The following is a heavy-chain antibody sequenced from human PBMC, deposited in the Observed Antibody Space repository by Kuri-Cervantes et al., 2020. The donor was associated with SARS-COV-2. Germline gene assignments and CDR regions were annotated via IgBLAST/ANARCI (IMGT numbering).Heavy chain of an antibody. Sequence: GGSLRLSCEVSGFLFSASAIHWVRQGSGKGLEWVGRVRGKANNYATAYAASVKGRFTISRDDSKNMAYLQMNSLKTEDTAVYYCARSPLGVVTHHWFDPWGQGTLVTDSS. V-gene: IGHV3-73*01. CDR1: GFLFSASA. D-gene: IGHD3-3*01. J-gene: IGHJ5*02. CDR3: ARSPLGVVTHHWFDP. CDR2: VRGKANNYAT.